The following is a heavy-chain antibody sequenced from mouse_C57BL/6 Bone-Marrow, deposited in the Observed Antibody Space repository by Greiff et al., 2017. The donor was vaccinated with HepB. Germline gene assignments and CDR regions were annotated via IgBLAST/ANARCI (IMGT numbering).Heavy chain of an antibody. CDR1: GFTFSSYA. CDR3: AREGDVGAY. CDR2: ISDGGSYT. V-gene: IGHV5-4*01. Sequence: EVQLQQSGGGLVKPGGSLKLSCAASGFTFSSYAMSWVRQTPEKRLEWVATISDGGSYTYYPDNVKGRFTISRDNAKNNRYLQMSHLKSEDTAMYYCAREGDVGAYWGQGTLVTVSA. D-gene: IGHD3-3*01. J-gene: IGHJ3*01.